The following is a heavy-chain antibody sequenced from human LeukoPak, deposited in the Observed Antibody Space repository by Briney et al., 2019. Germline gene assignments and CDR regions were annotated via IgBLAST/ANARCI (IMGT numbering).Heavy chain of an antibody. Sequence: SETLSLTCTVSGGSISSYYWSWIRQPPGKGLEWIGYIYYSGSTNYNPSLKSRVTISVGTSKNQFSLKMSSVTAADTAVYYCARKKSVGDYYYGMDVWGQGTTVTVSS. D-gene: IGHD3-16*01. V-gene: IGHV4-59*01. CDR3: ARKKSVGDYYYGMDV. J-gene: IGHJ6*02. CDR2: IYYSGST. CDR1: GGSISSYY.